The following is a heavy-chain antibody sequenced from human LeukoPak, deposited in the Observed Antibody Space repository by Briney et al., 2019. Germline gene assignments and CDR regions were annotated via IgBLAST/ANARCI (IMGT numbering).Heavy chain of an antibody. Sequence: TGGSLRLSCAASGFTFRDHYMDWVRQAPGKGLEWVGRIRNKANSYTTEYAAAVKVRLSISREDSKNTLYLHMNSLKTEETAVYYCARELTSIFDMWGQGTMVAVSS. CDR2: IRNKANSYTT. J-gene: IGHJ3*02. CDR1: GFTFRDHY. V-gene: IGHV3-72*01. CDR3: ARELTSIFDM. D-gene: IGHD2/OR15-2a*01.